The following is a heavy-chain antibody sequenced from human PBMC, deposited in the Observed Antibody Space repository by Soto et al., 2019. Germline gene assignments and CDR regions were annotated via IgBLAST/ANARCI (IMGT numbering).Heavy chain of an antibody. CDR1: GYTFTSYT. Sequence: QVQLVQSGAEVKKPGASVKVSCKASGYTFTSYTLHWVRQAPGQRLEWMGWINTGNGNTKYSQKFQGRVTITRDTSASTAYMELSSLRSEDTAVYYCARGDTMVRGVIIDHFDYWGQGTLVTVSS. CDR2: INTGNGNT. V-gene: IGHV1-3*04. J-gene: IGHJ4*02. D-gene: IGHD3-10*01. CDR3: ARGDTMVRGVIIDHFDY.